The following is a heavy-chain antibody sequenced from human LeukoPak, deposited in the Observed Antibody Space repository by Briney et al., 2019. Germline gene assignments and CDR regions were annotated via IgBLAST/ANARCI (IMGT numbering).Heavy chain of an antibody. Sequence: GGSLRLSCAASGFTFSSYAMSWVRQAPGKGLEWVSAISGSGGNTYYADSVKGRFTISRDNSKNTLYLQMNSLRAEDTAVYYCAKDRWYSSSWYDYWGQGTLVTVSS. J-gene: IGHJ4*02. CDR1: GFTFSSYA. CDR2: ISGSGGNT. D-gene: IGHD6-13*01. V-gene: IGHV3-23*01. CDR3: AKDRWYSSSWYDY.